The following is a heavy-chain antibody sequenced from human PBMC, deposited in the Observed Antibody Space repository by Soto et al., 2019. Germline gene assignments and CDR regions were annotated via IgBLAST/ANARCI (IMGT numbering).Heavy chain of an antibody. CDR1: GYMFTTYG. Sequence: QVQLVESGGEVKKPGASVEVSCRTSGYMFTTYGISWVRQAPGQGLEWMARISAYNGNKKYAQKFQGRVTMTTDTSTSTVYMELRNLTFDDRGTYFCARTGGGMAARHLEYWGQGTLVTVSS. J-gene: IGHJ4*02. D-gene: IGHD6-6*01. CDR3: ARTGGGMAARHLEY. CDR2: ISAYNGNK. V-gene: IGHV1-18*04.